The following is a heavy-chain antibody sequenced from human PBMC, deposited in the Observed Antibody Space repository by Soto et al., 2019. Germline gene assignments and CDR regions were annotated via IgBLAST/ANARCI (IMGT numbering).Heavy chain of an antibody. CDR2: INPNNGGA. CDR1: GYTFTDNY. Sequence: QVQLVQYGTEVKKPGASVKVSCKASGYTFTDNYLHWVRQAPGQGLEWVGGINPNNGGASSAQKFQGRVTMTRDTSISTAYLELRRLRSDDTAVYFYARERDEIWTGYNAFDVWGQRTKVAVSS. J-gene: IGHJ3*01. D-gene: IGHD3-9*01. CDR3: ARERDEIWTGYNAFDV. V-gene: IGHV1-2*02.